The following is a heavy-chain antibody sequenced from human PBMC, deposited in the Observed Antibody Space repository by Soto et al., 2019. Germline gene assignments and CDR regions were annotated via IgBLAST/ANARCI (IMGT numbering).Heavy chain of an antibody. CDR2: INSDGSAT. Sequence: EVQLVESGGGVVQPGGSLRLSCAASGFTFSSRWMHWVRQAPGKGLVWVSHINSDGSATTYADSEKGRFTISRYNAKNTLYLQMNSLRAENTAVYYCARDSSYGLDVWGQGTPVTVSS. CDR1: GFTFSSRW. J-gene: IGHJ6*02. CDR3: ARDSSYGLDV. V-gene: IGHV3-74*01.